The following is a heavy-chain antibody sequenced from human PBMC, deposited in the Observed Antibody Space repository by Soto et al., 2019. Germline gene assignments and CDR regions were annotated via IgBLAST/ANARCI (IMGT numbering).Heavy chain of an antibody. Sequence: SETLSLTCAVYGGSFSGYYWSWIRQPPGKGLEWIGEINHSGSTNYNPSLKSRVTISVDTSKNQFSLKLSSVTAADTAVYYCARGVGHLWFGELWAFDIWGQGTMVTVSS. CDR2: INHSGST. D-gene: IGHD3-10*01. CDR1: GGSFSGYY. CDR3: ARGVGHLWFGELWAFDI. V-gene: IGHV4-34*01. J-gene: IGHJ3*02.